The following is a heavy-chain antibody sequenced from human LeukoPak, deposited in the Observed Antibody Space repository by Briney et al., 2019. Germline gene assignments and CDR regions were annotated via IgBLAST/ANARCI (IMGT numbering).Heavy chain of an antibody. CDR1: GFTFSSYA. J-gene: IGHJ3*02. V-gene: IGHV3-23*01. Sequence: GGSLRLSCAASGFTFSSYAMSWVRQAPGKGLEWASAISGSGGSTYYADSVKGRFTISRDNSKNTLYLQMNSLRAEDTAVYYCAKDPARYYDFWHDAFDIWGQGTMVTVSS. CDR2: ISGSGGST. CDR3: AKDPARYYDFWHDAFDI. D-gene: IGHD3-3*01.